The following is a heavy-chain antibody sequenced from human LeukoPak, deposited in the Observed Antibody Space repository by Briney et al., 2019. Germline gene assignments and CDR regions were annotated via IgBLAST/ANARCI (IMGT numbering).Heavy chain of an antibody. CDR2: IRYDGSNK. CDR1: GFTFSSYG. V-gene: IGHV3-30*02. J-gene: IGHJ4*02. Sequence: GGSLRLSCAASGFTFSSYGMHWVRQAPGKGLEWVAFIRYDGSNKYYADSVKGRFTISRDNAKNSLYLQMNSLRAEDTAVYYCARTHYYDSSGYRFWDYWGQGTLVTVSS. D-gene: IGHD3-22*01. CDR3: ARTHYYDSSGYRFWDY.